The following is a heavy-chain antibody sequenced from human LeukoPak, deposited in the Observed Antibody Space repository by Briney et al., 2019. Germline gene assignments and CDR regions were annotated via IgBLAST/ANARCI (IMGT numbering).Heavy chain of an antibody. Sequence: GGSLRLSCAASGFTFSSYWMSWVRQAPGKGLEWVANIKQDGSEKYYVDSVKGRFTISRDNAKNSLYLQMNSLRAEDTAAYYCARDRPNYFMITSAFDYWGQGTLVTVSS. CDR2: IKQDGSEK. V-gene: IGHV3-7*01. CDR3: ARDRPNYFMITSAFDY. CDR1: GFTFSSYW. J-gene: IGHJ4*02. D-gene: IGHD3-16*01.